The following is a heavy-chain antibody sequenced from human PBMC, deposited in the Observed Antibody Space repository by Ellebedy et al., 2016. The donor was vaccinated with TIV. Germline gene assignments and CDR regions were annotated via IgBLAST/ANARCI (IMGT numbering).Heavy chain of an antibody. CDR1: GFSFSSYS. Sequence: GESLNISCAASGFSFSSYSMSWVRQVPGMGLEWVSDISSSGETTYYADSVKGRFTFSRDNSRKTLYLQMNSLRTEDTAVYFCAKDGDGSGWGDLDFWGQGTLVTVSS. D-gene: IGHD6-19*01. J-gene: IGHJ4*02. V-gene: IGHV3-23*01. CDR3: AKDGDGSGWGDLDF. CDR2: ISSSGETT.